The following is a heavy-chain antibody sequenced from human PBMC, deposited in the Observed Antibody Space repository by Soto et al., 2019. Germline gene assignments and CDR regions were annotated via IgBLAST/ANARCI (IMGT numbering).Heavy chain of an antibody. D-gene: IGHD5-18*01. CDR2: INAGNGNT. CDR1: GYTLTIYA. Sequence: ASVEVSWKACGYTLTIYAMHWARQAPGQRLEWMGWINAGNGNTKYSQKFQGRVTITRDTSASTAYMELSSLRSEDTAVYYCARYYTAMVTFDYWRQGTLVPGFS. J-gene: IGHJ4*02. CDR3: ARYYTAMVTFDY. V-gene: IGHV1-3*01.